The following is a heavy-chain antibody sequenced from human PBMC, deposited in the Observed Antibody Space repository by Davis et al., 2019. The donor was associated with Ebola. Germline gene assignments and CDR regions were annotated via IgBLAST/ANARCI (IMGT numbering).Heavy chain of an antibody. J-gene: IGHJ6*02. D-gene: IGHD6-13*01. Sequence: PGGSLRLSCAASGFTFSSYGMHWIRQAPGKGLEWVSYISSSGSTIYYADSVKGRFTISRDNAKNSLYLQMNSLRAEDTAVYYCAREGPKQQLTSTYSWSVSYYGMDVWGQGTTVTVSS. V-gene: IGHV3-48*04. CDR3: AREGPKQQLTSTYSWSVSYYGMDV. CDR1: GFTFSSYG. CDR2: ISSSGSTI.